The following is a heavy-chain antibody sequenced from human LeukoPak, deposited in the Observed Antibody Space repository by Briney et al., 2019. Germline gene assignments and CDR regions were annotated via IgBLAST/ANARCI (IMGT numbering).Heavy chain of an antibody. CDR3: ARGDNILFDY. D-gene: IGHD1-14*01. J-gene: IGHJ4*02. V-gene: IGHV4-34*01. CDR2: INHSGST. Sequence: SETLSLTCAVYGGSFSGYYWSWIRQPPGKGLEWIGEINHSGSTNYNPSLKSRVTISVDTSKNQFSLKLSSVTAADTAVYYCARGDNILFDYWGQGTLVTVYS. CDR1: GGSFSGYY.